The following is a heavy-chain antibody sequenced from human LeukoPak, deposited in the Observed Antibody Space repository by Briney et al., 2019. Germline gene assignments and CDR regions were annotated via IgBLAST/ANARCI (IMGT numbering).Heavy chain of an antibody. V-gene: IGHV3-48*01. CDR1: GYPFSSYS. CDR2: ISVSGGVR. CDR3: ARDGEGYSGNYFFDY. Sequence: GGSLRLSCVASGYPFSSYSMNWIRQAPGKGLEWVSYISVSGGVRSYADSVKGRFTISRDDARNSLYLQMNSLRAEDTAVYYCARDGEGYSGNYFFDYWGQGTLVTVSS. J-gene: IGHJ4*02. D-gene: IGHD1-26*01.